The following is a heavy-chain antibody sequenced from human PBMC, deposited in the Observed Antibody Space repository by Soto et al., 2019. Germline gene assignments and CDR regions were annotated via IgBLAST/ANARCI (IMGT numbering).Heavy chain of an antibody. CDR1: GYTFTSYG. Sequence: ASVKVSCKASGYTFTSYGISWVRQAPGQGLEWMGWISAYNGNTNYAQKLQGRVTMTTDTSTSTAYMELRSLRSDDTAVYYCAGVGYYDSSGYYPNYWYLDLWCRGTLVTVSS. CDR2: ISAYNGNT. J-gene: IGHJ2*01. CDR3: AGVGYYDSSGYYPNYWYLDL. V-gene: IGHV1-18*01. D-gene: IGHD3-22*01.